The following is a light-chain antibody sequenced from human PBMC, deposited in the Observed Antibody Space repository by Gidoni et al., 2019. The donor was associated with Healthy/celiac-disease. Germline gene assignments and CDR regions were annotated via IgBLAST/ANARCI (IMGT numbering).Light chain of an antibody. CDR1: QSVSSSY. Sequence: DIVFTQSPGTLSLSPGERATLSCRASQSVSSSYLAWYQQKPGQAPRLLIYGASSRATGIPDRFSGSGSGTDFTLTISRLEPEDFAVYYCQQYGSSLVTFGGGTKVEIK. J-gene: IGKJ4*01. CDR3: QQYGSSLVT. CDR2: GAS. V-gene: IGKV3-20*01.